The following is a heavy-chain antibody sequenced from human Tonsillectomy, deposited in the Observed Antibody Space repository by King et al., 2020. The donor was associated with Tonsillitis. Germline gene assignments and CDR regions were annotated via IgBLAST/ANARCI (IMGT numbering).Heavy chain of an antibody. D-gene: IGHD3-10*01. CDR3: AKDLSDTMYRGVMGAFDI. CDR1: GFTFNTYA. CDR2: LSGTCGNT. J-gene: IGHJ3*02. V-gene: IGHV3-23*04. Sequence: QLVESGGGLVQPGGSLRLSCAASGFTFNTYAMNWVRQAPGKGLEWGATLSGTCGNTYYTDSVKGRFTISRDNSKNTLYLEMKNLRAGDTAIYYCAKDLSDTMYRGVMGAFDIWGQGTMVTVSS.